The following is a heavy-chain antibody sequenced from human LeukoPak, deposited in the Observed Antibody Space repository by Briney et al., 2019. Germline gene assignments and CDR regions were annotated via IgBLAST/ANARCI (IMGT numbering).Heavy chain of an antibody. J-gene: IGHJ4*02. Sequence: GGSLRLSCAASGFTFSSYAMSWVRQAPGKGLEWVSAISGSGGSTYYADSVKGRFTISRDNSKNTLYLQMNSLRAEDTAVYYCAKDQSGSYYEVGSSYFDYWGQGTLVTVSS. CDR1: GFTFSSYA. D-gene: IGHD1-26*01. CDR3: AKDQSGSYYEVGSSYFDY. CDR2: ISGSGGST. V-gene: IGHV3-23*01.